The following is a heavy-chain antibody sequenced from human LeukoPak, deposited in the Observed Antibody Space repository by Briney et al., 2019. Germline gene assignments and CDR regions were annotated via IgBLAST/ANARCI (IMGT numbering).Heavy chain of an antibody. J-gene: IGHJ4*02. CDR1: GYTFTCHY. V-gene: IGHV1-2*02. Sequence: GASVKVSCKSSGYTFTCHYMHWVRQAPVQGLEWMGCINPNNGGTNYAQKFQGRLTMTRDTSISTAYMALSTLRSDDTAVYYCARDLRAAAGQYYFDYWGQGTVVTVSS. CDR3: ARDLRAAAGQYYFDY. CDR2: INPNNGGT. D-gene: IGHD6-13*01.